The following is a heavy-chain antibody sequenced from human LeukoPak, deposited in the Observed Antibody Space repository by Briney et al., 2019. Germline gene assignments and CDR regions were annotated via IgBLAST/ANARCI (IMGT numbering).Heavy chain of an antibody. J-gene: IGHJ4*02. CDR1: GGSISSGGYS. CDR3: ARAQDGMATTRRPRYYFDY. D-gene: IGHD5-12*01. Sequence: SETLSLTCAVSGGSISSGGYSWSWIRQPPGKGLEWIGYIYHSGSTYHNPSLKSRVTISVDRSKNQFSLKLSSVTAADTAVYYCARAQDGMATTRRPRYYFDYWGQGTLVTVSS. CDR2: IYHSGST. V-gene: IGHV4-30-2*01.